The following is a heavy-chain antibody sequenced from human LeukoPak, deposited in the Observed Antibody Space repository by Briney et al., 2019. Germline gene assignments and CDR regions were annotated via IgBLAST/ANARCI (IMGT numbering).Heavy chain of an antibody. D-gene: IGHD2-15*01. CDR2: IKQDGSEK. CDR1: GFTFSAYW. J-gene: IGHJ4*02. CDR3: ASPEAPIGYCSGGSCSGGY. V-gene: IGHV3-7*01. Sequence: PGGSLRLSCAASGFTFSAYWMNGVRQAPGKGLEWVANIKQDGSEKYYVDSVKGRFTISRDNAKNSLYLQMNSLRAEDTAVYYCASPEAPIGYCSGGSCSGGYWGQGTLVTVPS.